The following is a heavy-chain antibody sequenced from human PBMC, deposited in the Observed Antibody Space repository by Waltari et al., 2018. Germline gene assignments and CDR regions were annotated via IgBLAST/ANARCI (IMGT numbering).Heavy chain of an antibody. Sequence: QLQLQESGPGLVKPSETLSLTCTVSGGSISSSSYYWGWIRQPPGKGLEWIGRIDYSGSTYYNPTLKSRVTISVDTSKNQFSLKLSSVTAADTAVYYCARGARSGPRGVYYFDYWGQGTLVTVSS. J-gene: IGHJ4*02. CDR1: GGSISSSSYY. CDR2: IDYSGST. D-gene: IGHD3-3*01. CDR3: ARGARSGPRGVYYFDY. V-gene: IGHV4-39*01.